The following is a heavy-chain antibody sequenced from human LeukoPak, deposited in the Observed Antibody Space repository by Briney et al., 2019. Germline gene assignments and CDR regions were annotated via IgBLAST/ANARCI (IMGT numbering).Heavy chain of an antibody. J-gene: IGHJ3*02. CDR1: GGSVSDYY. CDR2: IYYTGST. CDR3: AKSNGYGLIDI. V-gene: IGHV4-59*02. Sequence: SETLSLTCTVSGGSVSDYYWSWIRQSPGKGLEWIGYIYYTGSTSYNPSLRSRVTMSADTSKNQFSLKLSSVTAADTAVYYCAKSNGYGLIDIWGQGTMVTVSS. D-gene: IGHD3-22*01.